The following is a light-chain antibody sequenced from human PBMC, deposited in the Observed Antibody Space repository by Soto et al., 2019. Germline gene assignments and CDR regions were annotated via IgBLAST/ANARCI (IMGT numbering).Light chain of an antibody. CDR2: DAS. Sequence: VLTQSPATLSLSPGERATLSCRASQSVSSNLAWYQQRPGQAPRLLIYDASNRATGIPARFSGSGSGTEFTLTISSLQSEDFAVYYCQQYKNWPPSTLGQGTKVEIK. V-gene: IGKV3-15*01. CDR1: QSVSSN. J-gene: IGKJ1*01. CDR3: QQYKNWPPST.